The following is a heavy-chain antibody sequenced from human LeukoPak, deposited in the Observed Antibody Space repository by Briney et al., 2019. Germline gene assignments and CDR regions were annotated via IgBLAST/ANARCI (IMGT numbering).Heavy chain of an antibody. V-gene: IGHV1-18*01. CDR2: ISAYNGNT. CDR1: GYTFTSYG. D-gene: IGHD3-3*01. J-gene: IGHJ4*02. Sequence: EASVKVSCKASGYTFTSYGISWVRQAPGQGLEWMGWISAYNGNTNYAQKLQGRVTMTTDTSTSTAYMELRSLRSDDTAVYYCARADRRGPGFDVLRFLEWFPALDYWGQGTLVTVSS. CDR3: ARADRRGPGFDVLRFLEWFPALDY.